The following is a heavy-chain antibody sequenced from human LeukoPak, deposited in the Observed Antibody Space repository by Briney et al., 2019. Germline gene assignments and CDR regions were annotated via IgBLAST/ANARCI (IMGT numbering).Heavy chain of an antibody. CDR1: GYTFTSYG. CDR2: ISAYNGNT. CDR3: ARVRDGYNDAFDI. V-gene: IGHV1-18*01. D-gene: IGHD5-24*01. Sequence: ASVKVSCKASGYTFTSYGISWARQAPGQGLEWMGWISAYNGNTIYAQKFQGRVTMTRDMSTSTVYMELSSLRSEDTAVYYCARVRDGYNDAFDIWGQGTMVTVSS. J-gene: IGHJ3*02.